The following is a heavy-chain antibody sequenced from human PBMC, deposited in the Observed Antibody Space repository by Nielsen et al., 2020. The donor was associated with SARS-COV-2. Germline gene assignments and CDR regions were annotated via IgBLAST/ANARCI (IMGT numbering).Heavy chain of an antibody. CDR3: ARESYDFWSTGSFDY. CDR2: IIHSGGT. D-gene: IGHD3-3*01. V-gene: IGHV4-61*10. J-gene: IGHJ4*01. Sequence: SETLSLTCTVSGGSISSGSYYWSWIRQPAGKGLEWIGKIIHSGGTNYNPSLTSRVTISVDTSKNQFSLKLSSVTAADTALYYCARESYDFWSTGSFDYWGQGTLVTVSS. CDR1: GGSISSGSYY.